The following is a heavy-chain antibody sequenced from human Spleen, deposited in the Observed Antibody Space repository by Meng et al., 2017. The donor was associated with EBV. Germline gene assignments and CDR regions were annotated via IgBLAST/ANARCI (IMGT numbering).Heavy chain of an antibody. Sequence: QVQLQESGPGQVKPSEXLSPTCAVYGGSFSGYYWSWIRQPPGKGLEWIGSIDHSGNSDYNPSLKSRVTISVDKSKNQFSLKLSSVTAADTAVYYCARLSTIQGWYTIDSWGQGSLVTVSS. V-gene: IGHV4-59*12. J-gene: IGHJ4*02. CDR1: GGSFSGYY. CDR2: IDHSGNS. D-gene: IGHD2-15*01. CDR3: ARLSTIQGWYTIDS.